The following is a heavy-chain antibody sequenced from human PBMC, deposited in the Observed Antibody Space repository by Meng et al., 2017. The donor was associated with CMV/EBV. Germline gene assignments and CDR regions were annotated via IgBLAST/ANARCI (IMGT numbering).Heavy chain of an antibody. J-gene: IGHJ4*02. V-gene: IGHV1-2*02. D-gene: IGHD6-19*01. CDR3: VRSSGWSLFDY. CDR1: GFTFSDYY. Sequence: VQVGRGGAEVKKPGASVKGSCTTSGFTFSDYYIHWVRQAPGQGLEWMGWVNSNNDATNYARKFQGRVSMTRDTSISTAHMELSRLMSDDTAVYYCVRSSGWSLFDYWGQGTLVTVSS. CDR2: VNSNNDAT.